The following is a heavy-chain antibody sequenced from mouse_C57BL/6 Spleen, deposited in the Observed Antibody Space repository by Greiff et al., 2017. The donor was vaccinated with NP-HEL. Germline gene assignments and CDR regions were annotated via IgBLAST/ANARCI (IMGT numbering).Heavy chain of an antibody. D-gene: IGHD2-4*01. J-gene: IGHJ3*01. Sequence: EVQLQQSGAELVRPGASVKLSCTASGFNIKDDYMHWVKQRPEQGLEWIGWIDPENGDTEYASKFQGKATITADTSSNTAYLQLSSLTSEDTAVYYCTTGLPWFAYWGQGTLVTDSA. CDR3: TTGLPWFAY. V-gene: IGHV14-4*01. CDR2: IDPENGDT. CDR1: GFNIKDDY.